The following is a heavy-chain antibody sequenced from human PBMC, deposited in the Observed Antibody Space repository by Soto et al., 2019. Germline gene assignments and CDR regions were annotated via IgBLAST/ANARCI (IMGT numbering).Heavy chain of an antibody. CDR1: GDSVSSSNYY. D-gene: IGHD6-19*01. V-gene: IGHV4-39*01. J-gene: IGHJ4*02. Sequence: QLQLQESGPGLVKPSETLSLTCTVSGDSVSSSNYYWGWIRQPPGKGLEWIGSVYYSGSTYYNPSLKSRVTMSVDTSKNRFSLKLSSVTAADAAAYYCARHPTFSGWEYYFDYWGQGTPVTVSS. CDR3: ARHPTFSGWEYYFDY. CDR2: VYYSGST.